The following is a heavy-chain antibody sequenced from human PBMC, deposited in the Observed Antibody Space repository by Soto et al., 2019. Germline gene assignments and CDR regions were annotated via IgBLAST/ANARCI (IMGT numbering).Heavy chain of an antibody. CDR2: ISYSWSF. V-gene: IGHV4-31*03. D-gene: IGHD2-2*01. CDR3: ARATPAGSADF. CDR1: GGSNIRDGYC. Sequence: QVQLQESGPGLVKPSQTLSLTCTVSGGSNIRDGYCWSWIRQHPGKGLEWIAYISYSWSFYSNPSLKSRVTISADTSKTQFPLRLTSVTAADTAVYFCARATPAGSADFWGQGTLVTVSS. J-gene: IGHJ4*02.